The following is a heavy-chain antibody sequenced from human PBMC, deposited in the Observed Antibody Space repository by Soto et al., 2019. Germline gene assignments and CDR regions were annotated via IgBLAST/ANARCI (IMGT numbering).Heavy chain of an antibody. J-gene: IGHJ5*02. Sequence: QITLKESGPTLVKPTQTLTLTCTFSGFSLRTSGVGVGWIRQPPGKALEWLTLIYWDDDKNYSPSRKSRLTITQDTSKNQVVLTMTDIDPVDTATHYCAHTYYYGSGSYVFDPWGQGTLVTVSS. D-gene: IGHD3-10*01. CDR3: AHTYYYGSGSYVFDP. V-gene: IGHV2-5*02. CDR2: IYWDDDK. CDR1: GFSLRTSGVG.